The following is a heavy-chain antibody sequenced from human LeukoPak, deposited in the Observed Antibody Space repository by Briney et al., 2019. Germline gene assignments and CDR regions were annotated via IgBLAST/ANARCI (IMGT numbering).Heavy chain of an antibody. CDR2: IYYSGST. D-gene: IGHD3-3*01. Sequence: SETLSLTCAVYGGSFSGYYWSWIRQPPAKGLEWIGSIYYSGSTYYNPSLKSRITISVDMSKNQFSLKLSSVTAADTALYYCARHSGLRSPFDPWGQGTLVTVTS. V-gene: IGHV4-34*01. J-gene: IGHJ5*02. CDR3: ARHSGLRSPFDP. CDR1: GGSFSGYY.